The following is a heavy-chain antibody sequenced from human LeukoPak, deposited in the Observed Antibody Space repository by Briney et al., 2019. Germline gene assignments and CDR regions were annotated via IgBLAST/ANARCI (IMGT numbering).Heavy chain of an antibody. CDR3: ARGRIAVAGTSGYYYYYMDV. J-gene: IGHJ6*03. D-gene: IGHD6-19*01. CDR2: INPSGGST. V-gene: IGHV1-46*01. CDR1: GYTFTSYY. Sequence: GSSVKVSCKASGYTFTSYYMHWVRQAPGQGPEWMGIINPSGGSTSYAQKFQGRVTMTRNTSISTAYMELSSLRSEDTAVYYCARGRIAVAGTSGYYYYYMDVWGKGTTVAISS.